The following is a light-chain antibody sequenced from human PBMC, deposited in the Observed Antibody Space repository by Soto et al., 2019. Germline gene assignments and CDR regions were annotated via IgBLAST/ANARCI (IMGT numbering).Light chain of an antibody. Sequence: DIQMTQSPSSLSASLGDRVTITCRASQSISSYLNWYQQKPGKAPKLLIYAASSLQSGVPSRFSGSGSGTESTLTISSLKPDDFATDYCLQYETYWTFGQGTKVEIK. CDR2: AAS. V-gene: IGKV1-39*01. CDR3: LQYETYWT. J-gene: IGKJ1*01. CDR1: QSISSY.